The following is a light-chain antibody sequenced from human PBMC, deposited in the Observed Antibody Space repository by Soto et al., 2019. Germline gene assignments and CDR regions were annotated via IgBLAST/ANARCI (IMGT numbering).Light chain of an antibody. Sequence: QSALTQPASVSGSPGQSITISCTGTSSDVGGYNYVSWYQQHPGKAPKLMIYEVSNRPSGVSNRCSGSKSGNTASLTISGLQAEDEADYYCSSYTSSSPVFGGGTKRTVL. J-gene: IGLJ2*01. CDR3: SSYTSSSPV. V-gene: IGLV2-14*01. CDR1: SSDVGGYNY. CDR2: EVS.